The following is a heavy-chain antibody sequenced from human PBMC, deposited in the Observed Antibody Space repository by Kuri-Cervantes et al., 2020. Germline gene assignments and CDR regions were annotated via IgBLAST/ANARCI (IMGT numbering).Heavy chain of an antibody. D-gene: IGHD5-12*01. V-gene: IGHV3-30*14. J-gene: IGHJ3*02. CDR2: ISYDGSNK. Sequence: GGSLRLSCAASGFTFSDYYMSWIRQAPGKGLEWVAVISYDGSNKYYADSVKGRFTISRDNSKNTLYLQMNSLRAEDTAVYYCARDGYSGSDAFDIWGQGTMVTVSS. CDR3: ARDGYSGSDAFDI. CDR1: GFTFSDYY.